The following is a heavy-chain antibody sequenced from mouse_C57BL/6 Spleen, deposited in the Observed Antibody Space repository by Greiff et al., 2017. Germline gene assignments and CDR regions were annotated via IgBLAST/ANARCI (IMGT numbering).Heavy chain of an antibody. J-gene: IGHJ4*01. CDR1: GYTFTSHW. Sequence: VQVVESGPELVRPGASVKISCKAPGYTFTSHWMQWVRQRPGQGLEWIGEIFPGSGSTSYNEKFKGKATLTVDTSSSTAYMQLSSLTSEDSAVYFCARSPYDYDGYAMDYWGQGTSVTVSS. V-gene: IGHV1-56*01. CDR2: IFPGSGST. CDR3: ARSPYDYDGYAMDY. D-gene: IGHD2-4*01.